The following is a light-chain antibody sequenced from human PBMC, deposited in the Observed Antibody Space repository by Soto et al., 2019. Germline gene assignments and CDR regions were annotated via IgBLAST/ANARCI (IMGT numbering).Light chain of an antibody. CDR1: QGIASS. V-gene: IGKV1-9*01. Sequence: DLHLTQSPSFLSASVGDRVTITCRASQGIASSLAWYQQKAGKAPKLLIYAASTLESGVPSRFSGSGPGTEFPLTIRSLQPEDFAIYYCQQFNSYPLTFGGGTKVEIK. CDR2: AAS. J-gene: IGKJ4*01. CDR3: QQFNSYPLT.